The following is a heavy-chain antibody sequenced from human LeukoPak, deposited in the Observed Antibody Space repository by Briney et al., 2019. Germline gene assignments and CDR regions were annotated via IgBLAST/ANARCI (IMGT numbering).Heavy chain of an antibody. Sequence: ASVKVSCKTSGYTFTGYYMYWVRQAPGQGLEWMGWINANSGGTNYAQKFQGWVTMTRDTSISTAYMELSRLRSDDTAVYYCARFGAAAGTSYYYYMDVWGKGTTVTVSS. J-gene: IGHJ6*03. V-gene: IGHV1-2*04. CDR1: GYTFTGYY. D-gene: IGHD6-19*01. CDR3: ARFGAAAGTSYYYYMDV. CDR2: INANSGGT.